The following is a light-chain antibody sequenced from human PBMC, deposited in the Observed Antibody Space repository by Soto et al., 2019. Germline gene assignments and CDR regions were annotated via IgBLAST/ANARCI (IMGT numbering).Light chain of an antibody. CDR3: AKWDDSVGVGV. J-gene: IGLJ3*02. Sequence: QAVVTQPPSASGTPGQMVTISCSGSSSNIGINYVFWYQHLPGAAPKLLIFSNNQRASGVPDRFSGSKSGTSASLSISGLRSEDEADYYCAKWDDSVGVGVFGGGTTLTVL. CDR2: SNN. CDR1: SSNIGINY. V-gene: IGLV1-47*02.